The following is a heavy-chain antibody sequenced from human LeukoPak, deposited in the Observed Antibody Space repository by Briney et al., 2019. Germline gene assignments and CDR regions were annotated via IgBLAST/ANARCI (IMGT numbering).Heavy chain of an antibody. Sequence: GGSLRLSCAASGFTFSSYAMSWVRQAPGKGLEWVSAISGSGGSTYYADSVKGRFTISRDNSKNALYLQMNSLRAEDTAVYYCAKEQYHYGSGSYWSCTFDYWGQGTLVTVSS. J-gene: IGHJ4*02. CDR3: AKEQYHYGSGSYWSCTFDY. CDR1: GFTFSSYA. CDR2: ISGSGGST. V-gene: IGHV3-23*01. D-gene: IGHD3-10*01.